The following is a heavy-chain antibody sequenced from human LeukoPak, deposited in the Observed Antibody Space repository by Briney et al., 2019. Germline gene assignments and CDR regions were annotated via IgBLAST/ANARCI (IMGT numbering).Heavy chain of an antibody. J-gene: IGHJ1*01. CDR3: ARQEYYYDSGGYPKYFQH. Sequence: PSETLSLTCTVSGGSISSYYWSWIRQPPGKGLEWIGYIYYSGSTNYNPSLKSRVTISVDTSKNQFSLKLSSVTAADTAVYYCARQEYYYDSGGYPKYFQHWGQGTLVTVSS. CDR1: GGSISSYY. V-gene: IGHV4-59*08. D-gene: IGHD3-22*01. CDR2: IYYSGST.